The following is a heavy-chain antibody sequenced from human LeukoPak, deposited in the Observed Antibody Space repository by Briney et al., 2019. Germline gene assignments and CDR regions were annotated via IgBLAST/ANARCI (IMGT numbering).Heavy chain of an antibody. CDR1: GGSFSSHW. CDR2: INYYGTS. D-gene: IGHD5-18*01. J-gene: IGHJ6*03. V-gene: IGHV4-59*11. CDR3: ARAPHKFVYDSYGNENYYYYYMDV. Sequence: PSETLSLTCTLSGGSFSSHWWSWVRLSPGKGLESIAYINYYGTSNYNPSLNSRVSISVDTSKNQFSLSLSSVTAADTAVYYCARAPHKFVYDSYGNENYYYYYMDVWGKGTTVTVSS.